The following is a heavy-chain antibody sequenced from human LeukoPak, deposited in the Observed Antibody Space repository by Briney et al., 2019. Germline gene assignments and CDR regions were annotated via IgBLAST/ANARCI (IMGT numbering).Heavy chain of an antibody. Sequence: SETLSLTCTVSGGSISSYYWSWIRQPPGKGLEWIGYIYYSGSTNYNPSLKSRVTISVDRSKNQFSLKLSSVTAADTAMYYCARLFYGSGSYYIDYWGQGTLVTVSS. CDR1: GGSISSYY. CDR3: ARLFYGSGSYYIDY. CDR2: IYYSGST. D-gene: IGHD3-10*01. J-gene: IGHJ4*02. V-gene: IGHV4-59*12.